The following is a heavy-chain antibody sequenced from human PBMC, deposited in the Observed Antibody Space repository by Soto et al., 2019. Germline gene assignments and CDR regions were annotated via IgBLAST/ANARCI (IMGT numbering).Heavy chain of an antibody. Sequence: PGGSLRLSCAASGFSFSTYGVHWVRQAPGKQLEGVAFISNDGSNKYYADSVKGRFTISRDNSKNTLFLQMKRLRAEDTAVYYCARDSGYSYGPLDYWGQGTLVTVSS. D-gene: IGHD5-18*01. CDR3: ARDSGYSYGPLDY. V-gene: IGHV3-30*03. J-gene: IGHJ4*02. CDR1: GFSFSTYG. CDR2: ISNDGSNK.